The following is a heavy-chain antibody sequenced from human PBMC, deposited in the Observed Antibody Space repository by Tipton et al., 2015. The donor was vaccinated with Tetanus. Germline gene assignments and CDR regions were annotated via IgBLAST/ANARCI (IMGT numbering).Heavy chain of an antibody. CDR3: ARRGDYVFYYESSGYLWGAAFDI. J-gene: IGHJ3*02. V-gene: IGHV4-39*01. CDR1: GASLRGGDYH. Sequence: GLVKPSETLSLTCTVSGASLRGGDYHWSWIRHHPGRGLEWIASISNSGTSYNNPSFRSRVTISVDTSKNQFSLKLNSVTAADTAVYYCARRGDYVFYYESSGYLWGAAFDIWGQGTMVSVSS. CDR2: ISNSGTS. D-gene: IGHD3-22*01.